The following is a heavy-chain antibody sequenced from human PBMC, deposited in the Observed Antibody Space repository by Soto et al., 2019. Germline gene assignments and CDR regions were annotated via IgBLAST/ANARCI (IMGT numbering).Heavy chain of an antibody. D-gene: IGHD4-17*01. J-gene: IGHJ4*02. CDR3: TRTLRSTVTSLGY. Sequence: QVQLVQSGAEVKKPGASVTVSCKAPGYSFTAYYMHWVRQAPGQGLEWMGWINPNTGGTNYAQKFQGRVTLTSDTSISTAYMELNRLRSDDTAIYYCTRTLRSTVTSLGYWGQGTLVTVSS. CDR2: INPNTGGT. CDR1: GYSFTAYY. V-gene: IGHV1-2*02.